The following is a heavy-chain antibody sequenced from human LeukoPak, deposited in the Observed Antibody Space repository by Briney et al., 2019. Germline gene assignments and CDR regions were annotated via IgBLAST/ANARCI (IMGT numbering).Heavy chain of an antibody. CDR2: INHSGST. Sequence: SETLSLTCAVYGGSFSVYYWSWIRQPPGKGLEWIGEINHSGSTNYNPSLKSRVTISVDTSKNQFSLKLSSVTAADTAVYSCARQSLTPSTNFDYWGQGTLVTVSS. CDR3: ARQSLTPSTNFDY. CDR1: GGSFSVYY. J-gene: IGHJ4*02. D-gene: IGHD4-23*01. V-gene: IGHV4-34*01.